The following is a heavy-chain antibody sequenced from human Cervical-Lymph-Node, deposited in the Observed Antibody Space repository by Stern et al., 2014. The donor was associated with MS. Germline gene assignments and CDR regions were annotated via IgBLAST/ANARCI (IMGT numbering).Heavy chain of an antibody. J-gene: IGHJ4*02. Sequence: DQLVESGSELKKPGASVKVSCKASGYTFTSYAMNWVRQAPGQGLEWMGWINTNTGNPTYAQGFTGRFVFSLDTSVSTAYLQISSLKAEDTAVYYCARSNYYYDSSGYRIYPGYWGQGTLVTVSS. CDR1: GYTFTSYA. CDR3: ARSNYYYDSSGYRIYPGY. V-gene: IGHV7-4-1*02. D-gene: IGHD3-22*01. CDR2: INTNTGNP.